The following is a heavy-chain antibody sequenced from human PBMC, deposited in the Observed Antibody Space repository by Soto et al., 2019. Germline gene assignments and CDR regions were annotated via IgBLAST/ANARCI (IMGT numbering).Heavy chain of an antibody. Sequence: LILSCAASGFTFSSYGMHLVGQAPGKGLEWVAVIWYDGSNKYYADSVKGRFTISRDNSKNTLYLQMNSLRAEDTAVYYCARDPYYDFWSGYLHYYYGMDVWGQGTTVTVSS. D-gene: IGHD3-3*01. CDR3: ARDPYYDFWSGYLHYYYGMDV. CDR2: IWYDGSNK. J-gene: IGHJ6*02. V-gene: IGHV3-33*01. CDR1: GFTFSSYG.